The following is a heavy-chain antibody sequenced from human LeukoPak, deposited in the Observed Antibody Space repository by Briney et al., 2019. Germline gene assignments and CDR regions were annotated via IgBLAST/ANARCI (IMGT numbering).Heavy chain of an antibody. CDR2: IWHDGRYK. CDR3: ARDPGGSRRSIDY. V-gene: IGHV3-33*01. Sequence: SGGSLRLSCVASGFTFNTYGMHWVRQTPGKGLEWVAIIWHDGRYKYFTDSVKGRFTISRDNSKNMVYLQMNSLRAEDSAVYFCARDPGGSRRSIDYWGQGTLVTVSS. D-gene: IGHD6-13*01. J-gene: IGHJ4*02. CDR1: GFTFNTYG.